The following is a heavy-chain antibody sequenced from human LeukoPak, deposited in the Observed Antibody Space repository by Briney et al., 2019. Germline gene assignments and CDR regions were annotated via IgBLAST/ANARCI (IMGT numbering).Heavy chain of an antibody. CDR2: LFTGGGRT. D-gene: IGHD3-10*01. Sequence: GGSLRLSCAASGFTFSSYSMNWVRQAPGKGLEWVSVLFTGGGRTLYADSVKGRFTISGDTSRTTLYLQMNGLRAEDTAVYYCAKECDYSPGHKFDLWGQGTLVTVSS. V-gene: IGHV3-23*01. CDR1: GFTFSSYS. J-gene: IGHJ4*02. CDR3: AKECDYSPGHKFDL.